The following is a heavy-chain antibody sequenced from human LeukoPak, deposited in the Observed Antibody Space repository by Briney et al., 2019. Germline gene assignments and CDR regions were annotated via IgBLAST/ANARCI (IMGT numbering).Heavy chain of an antibody. CDR3: ARDSPYGTAGY. J-gene: IGHJ4*02. Sequence: GGSLRLSCATSGFTFTNYWMVWVRQAPGKGLVWVSRINSDGRTTNYADSVKGRFTISRDNAKNTLYLQMKSLRAEDTAVYYCARDSPYGTAGYWGQGTLVTVSS. CDR1: GFTFTNYW. V-gene: IGHV3-74*01. CDR2: INSDGRTT. D-gene: IGHD2-8*02.